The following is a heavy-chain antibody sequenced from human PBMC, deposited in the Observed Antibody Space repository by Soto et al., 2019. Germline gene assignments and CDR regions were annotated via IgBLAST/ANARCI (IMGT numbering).Heavy chain of an antibody. CDR1: GFTFSSYA. Sequence: GGSLRLSCAASGFTFSSYAMSWVRQAPGKGLEWVSAISGSGGSTYYADSVKGRFTISRDNSKNTLYLQMNSLRAEDTAVYYCAKDLGYCTNGVCSLYYFDYWGQGTLVTVSS. D-gene: IGHD2-8*01. V-gene: IGHV3-23*01. CDR3: AKDLGYCTNGVCSLYYFDY. CDR2: ISGSGGST. J-gene: IGHJ4*02.